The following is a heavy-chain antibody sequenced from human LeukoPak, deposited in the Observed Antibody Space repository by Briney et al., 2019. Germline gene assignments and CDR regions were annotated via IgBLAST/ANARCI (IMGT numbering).Heavy chain of an antibody. V-gene: IGHV4-30-2*01. CDR1: GGSISSGDYS. CDR3: ARARESMATAGSYFDY. D-gene: IGHD6-13*01. CDR2: IWHSGHT. J-gene: IGHJ4*02. Sequence: PSETLSLTCAVSGGSISSGDYSWSWIRQPPGSGLEWIGYIWHSGHTNYNPSLRSRVTISLARSNNQFSLRLSSATAADTAVYYCARARESMATAGSYFDYWGQGTLVTVSS.